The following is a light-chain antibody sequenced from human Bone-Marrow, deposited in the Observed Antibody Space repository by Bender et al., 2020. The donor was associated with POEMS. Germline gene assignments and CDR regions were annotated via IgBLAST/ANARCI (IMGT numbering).Light chain of an antibody. CDR1: TSNIGSNT. CDR2: GTN. CDR3: AAWDDSLNGHVV. J-gene: IGLJ2*01. V-gene: IGLV1-44*01. Sequence: QSVLTQPPSASGTPGQRVTISCSGSTSNIGSNTVNWYQQLPGAAPKVLIYGTNQRPSGVPDRFSGSRSGTSASLAISGLQSEDEADYYCAAWDDSLNGHVVFGGGTKLTVL.